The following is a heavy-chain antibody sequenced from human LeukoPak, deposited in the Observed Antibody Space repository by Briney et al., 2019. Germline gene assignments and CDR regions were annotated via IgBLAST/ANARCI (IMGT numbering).Heavy chain of an antibody. V-gene: IGHV4-34*01. CDR2: INHSGST. CDR3: ALTRRDGYKLFDY. J-gene: IGHJ4*02. CDR1: GGSFSGYY. D-gene: IGHD5-24*01. Sequence: KPSETLSLTCAVYGGSFSGYYWSWIRQPPGKGLEWIGEINHSGSTYYDPSLKSRVTVSVDAPKNQFSLELSSVTAADTAVYYCALTRRDGYKLFDYWGQGTRVTVSS.